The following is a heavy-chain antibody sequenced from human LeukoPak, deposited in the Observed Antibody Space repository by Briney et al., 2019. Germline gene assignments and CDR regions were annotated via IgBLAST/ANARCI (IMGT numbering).Heavy chain of an antibody. CDR3: AKDRTEVIVVVVAANYFDY. D-gene: IGHD2-15*01. J-gene: IGHJ4*02. Sequence: GGSLRLSCAPSGFTFSSYAMSWVRQAPGKGLEWVSAISGSGGSTYYADSVKGRFTISRDNSKNTLYLQMNSLRAEDTAVYYCAKDRTEVIVVVVAANYFDYWGQGTLVTVSS. V-gene: IGHV3-23*01. CDR2: ISGSGGST. CDR1: GFTFSSYA.